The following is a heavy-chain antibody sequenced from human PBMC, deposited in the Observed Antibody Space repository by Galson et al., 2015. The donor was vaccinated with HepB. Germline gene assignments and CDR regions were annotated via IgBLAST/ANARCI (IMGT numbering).Heavy chain of an antibody. J-gene: IGHJ3*02. D-gene: IGHD2-2*02. V-gene: IGHV1-69*13. CDR1: GYTFSAYY. Sequence: SVKVSCKASGYTFSAYYMHWVRQAPGQGLEWMGWIDPIFGTANYAQKFQGRVTITADESTSTAYMELSSLRSEDTAVYYCASPADAAAIRSDAFDIWGQGTMVTVST. CDR2: IDPIFGTA. CDR3: ASPADAAAIRSDAFDI.